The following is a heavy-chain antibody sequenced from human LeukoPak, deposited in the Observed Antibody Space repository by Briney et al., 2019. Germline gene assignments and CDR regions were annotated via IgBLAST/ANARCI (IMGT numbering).Heavy chain of an antibody. CDR2: INPSGGST. CDR1: GYMFTSYY. V-gene: IGHV1-46*01. J-gene: IGHJ4*02. D-gene: IGHD3-3*01. CDR3: ARGSRMYYDFWSDVAQTLGN. Sequence: ASVKVSCKASGYMFTSYYMHWVRQAPGQGLEWMGIINPSGGSTSYAQKFQGRVTMTRDTSTSTVYMELSSLRSEDTAVYYCARGSRMYYDFWSDVAQTLGNWGQGTLVTVSS.